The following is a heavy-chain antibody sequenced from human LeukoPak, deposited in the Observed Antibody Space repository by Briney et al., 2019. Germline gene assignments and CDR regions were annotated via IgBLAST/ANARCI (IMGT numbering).Heavy chain of an antibody. CDR1: GGSISSGGYY. V-gene: IGHV4-61*02. D-gene: IGHD2-2*02. CDR3: ANSGGVECSSGTCYTTWYFDL. Sequence: SETLSLTCTVSGGSISSGGYYWSWIRQPAGKGLEWIGRIYTSGSTNYNPSLKSRVTISVDTSKNQFSLKLSSVTAADTAVCYCANSGGVECSSGTCYTTWYFDLWGRGTLVTVSS. CDR2: IYTSGST. J-gene: IGHJ2*01.